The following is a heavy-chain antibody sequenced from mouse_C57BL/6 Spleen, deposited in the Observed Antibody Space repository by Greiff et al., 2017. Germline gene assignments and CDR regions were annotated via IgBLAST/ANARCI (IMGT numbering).Heavy chain of an antibody. Sequence: QVQLQQSGPELVKPGASVKISCKASGYAFSSSGMNWVKQRPGKGLEWIGRIYPGDGDTNYNGKFKGKATLTADKSSSTAYMQLSSLTSEDSAVYFCARWPYYAMDYWGQGTSVTVSS. CDR2: IYPGDGDT. CDR1: GYAFSSSG. V-gene: IGHV1-82*01. J-gene: IGHJ4*01. CDR3: ARWPYYAMDY.